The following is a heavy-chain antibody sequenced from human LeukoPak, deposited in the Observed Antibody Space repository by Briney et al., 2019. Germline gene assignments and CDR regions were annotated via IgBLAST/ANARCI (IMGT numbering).Heavy chain of an antibody. CDR1: GFTVSSNY. J-gene: IGHJ4*02. V-gene: IGHV3-53*01. CDR3: ARDFPGYYYGSGSSRGDY. Sequence: PGGSLRLSXAASGFTVSSNYMSWVRQAPGKGLEWVSVIYSGGSTYYADSVEGRFTISRDNSKNTLYLQMNSLRAEDTAVYYCARDFPGYYYGSGSSRGDYWGQGSLVTVSS. D-gene: IGHD3-10*01. CDR2: IYSGGST.